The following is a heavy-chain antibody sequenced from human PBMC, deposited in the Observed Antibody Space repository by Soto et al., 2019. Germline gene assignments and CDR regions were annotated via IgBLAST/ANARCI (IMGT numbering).Heavy chain of an antibody. Sequence: EVQLLESGGGLVQPGGSLRLSCAASGFTFSSYAMSWVRQAPGKGLEWVSAISGSGGSTYYADSVKGRFTISRDNSKNTLYLPMNSLRAKDTAVYYCAIYLYGGNENVDYWGQGTLVTGSS. CDR3: AIYLYGGNENVDY. CDR1: GFTFSSYA. J-gene: IGHJ4*02. CDR2: ISGSGGST. V-gene: IGHV3-23*01. D-gene: IGHD4-17*01.